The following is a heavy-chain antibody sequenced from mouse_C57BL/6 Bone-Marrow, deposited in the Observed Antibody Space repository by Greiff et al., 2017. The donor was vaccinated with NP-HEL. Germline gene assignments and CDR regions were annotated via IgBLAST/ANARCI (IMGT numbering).Heavy chain of an antibody. CDR1: GYTFTSYW. V-gene: IGHV1-64*01. D-gene: IGHD2-2*01. Sequence: QVQLQQPGAELVKPGASVKLSCKASGYTFTSYWMHWVKQRPGQGLEWIGMIHPNSGRTNYNEKFKSKATLTVDKSSSTAYMQLSSLTSEDSAVYYCARAYGYDWFAYWGQGTLVTVSA. CDR3: ARAYGYDWFAY. J-gene: IGHJ3*01. CDR2: IHPNSGRT.